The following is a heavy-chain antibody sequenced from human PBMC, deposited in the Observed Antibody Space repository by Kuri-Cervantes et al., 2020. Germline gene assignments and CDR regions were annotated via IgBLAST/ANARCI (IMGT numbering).Heavy chain of an antibody. V-gene: IGHV1-18*01. CDR2: ISAYTGNT. CDR1: GYTFGNYG. Sequence: ASVKVSCKGSGYTFGNYGISWVRQAPGKGLEWMGWISAYTGNTDYAQKIQGRVTMTTDTSTSKVYMELRSLRSDDTAVYYCARSGYSCYDYTGALYYWCQGTLVTVSS. D-gene: IGHD5-12*01. CDR3: ARSGYSCYDYTGALYY. J-gene: IGHJ4*02.